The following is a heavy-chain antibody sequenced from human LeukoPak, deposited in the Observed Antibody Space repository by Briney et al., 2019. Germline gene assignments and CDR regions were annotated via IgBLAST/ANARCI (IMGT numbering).Heavy chain of an antibody. V-gene: IGHV3-43D*03. CDR3: IKGGGSGTSELLHS. J-gene: IGHJ4*02. Sequence: GGSLRLSCAASGFNFDDYAMHWVRQVPGKGLQWVGFITWDGDFTSYADSLSGRVTISRDNNENSLYLQMSRLRPEDSALYYCIKGGGSGTSELLHSWGQGTLVTVSS. D-gene: IGHD3-10*01. CDR1: GFNFDDYA. CDR2: ITWDGDFT.